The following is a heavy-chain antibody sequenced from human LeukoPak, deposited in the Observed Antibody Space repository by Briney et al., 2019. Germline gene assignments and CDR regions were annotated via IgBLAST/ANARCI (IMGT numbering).Heavy chain of an antibody. CDR2: ISGSGGST. D-gene: IGHD5-24*01. V-gene: IGHV3-23*01. CDR1: EFTFSSCA. Sequence: PGGSLRLSCAASEFTFSSCAMSWVRQAPGEGLEWVSVISGSGGSTYYADSVKGRFTISRDNSKNTLYLQMNSLRAEDTAVYYCAKARGRDGYKDELDYWAREPWSPSPQ. J-gene: IGHJ4*02. CDR3: AKARGRDGYKDELDY.